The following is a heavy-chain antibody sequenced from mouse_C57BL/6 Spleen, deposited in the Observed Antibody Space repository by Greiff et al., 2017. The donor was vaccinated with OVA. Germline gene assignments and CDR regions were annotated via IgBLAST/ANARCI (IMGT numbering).Heavy chain of an antibody. V-gene: IGHV1-64*01. Sequence: QVQLHQPGAELVKPGASVKLSCKASGYTFTSYWMHWVKQRPGQGLEWIGMIHPNSGSTNYNEKFKSKATLTVDKSSSTAYMQLSSLTSEDSAVYYCARELTGTNFDYWGQGTTLTVSS. J-gene: IGHJ2*01. CDR3: ARELTGTNFDY. CDR1: GYTFTSYW. CDR2: IHPNSGST. D-gene: IGHD4-1*01.